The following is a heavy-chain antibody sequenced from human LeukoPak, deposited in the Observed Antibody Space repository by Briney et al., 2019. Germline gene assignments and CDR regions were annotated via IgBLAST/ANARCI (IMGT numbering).Heavy chain of an antibody. D-gene: IGHD5-24*01. CDR1: RFTFSSYS. J-gene: IGHJ5*02. V-gene: IGHV3-21*01. Sequence: GGSLRLSCAASRFTFSSYSMSWVRQAPGKGLDWVSSISSGSGYIYYAGSVKGRFTISRDNAKNSLYLQMNSLRAEDTAVYYCARDYQLGRAWFDPWGQGTLVTVSS. CDR2: ISSGSGYI. CDR3: ARDYQLGRAWFDP.